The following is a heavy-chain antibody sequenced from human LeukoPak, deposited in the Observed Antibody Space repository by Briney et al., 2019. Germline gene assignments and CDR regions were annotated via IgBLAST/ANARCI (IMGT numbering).Heavy chain of an antibody. D-gene: IGHD2-21*02. V-gene: IGHV4-34*01. Sequence: SETLSLTCAVYGESFSGYYWSWIRQPPGKGLEWIGEINHSGSTNYNPSLKSRVTISVNTSKNQFSLKLSSVTAADTAVYYCARGGVTAILPKTNWFDPWGQGTLVTVSS. CDR2: INHSGST. J-gene: IGHJ5*02. CDR1: GESFSGYY. CDR3: ARGGVTAILPKTNWFDP.